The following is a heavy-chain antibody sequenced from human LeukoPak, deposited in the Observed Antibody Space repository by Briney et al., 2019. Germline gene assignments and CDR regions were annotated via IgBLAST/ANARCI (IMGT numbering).Heavy chain of an antibody. D-gene: IGHD2-2*01. CDR2: IYYSGST. Sequence: SETLSLTCTVSGGSISSHYWSWIRQPPGKGLEWMGYIYYSGSTNYNPSLKSRVTISVDTSKNQFSLKLSSVTAADTAVYYCARGGYCSSTSCYGGYNWFDPWGQGTLVTVSS. CDR3: ARGGYCSSTSCYGGYNWFDP. J-gene: IGHJ5*02. V-gene: IGHV4-59*11. CDR1: GGSISSHY.